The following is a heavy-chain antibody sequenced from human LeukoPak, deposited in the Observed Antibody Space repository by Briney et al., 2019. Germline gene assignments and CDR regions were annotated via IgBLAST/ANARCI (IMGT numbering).Heavy chain of an antibody. D-gene: IGHD4-17*01. V-gene: IGHV3-30*03. CDR1: GLTFSHYA. CDR2: ISDDESDK. CDR3: ARTDFGDRSVGH. Sequence: GGSLRLSCAASGLTFSHYAIHWARQAPGKGLEWVAVISDDESDKHYADSVKGRFTISRDNSKNTLHLQMNSLRAEYTAVYYCARTDFGDRSVGHWGQGTLVTVSS. J-gene: IGHJ4*02.